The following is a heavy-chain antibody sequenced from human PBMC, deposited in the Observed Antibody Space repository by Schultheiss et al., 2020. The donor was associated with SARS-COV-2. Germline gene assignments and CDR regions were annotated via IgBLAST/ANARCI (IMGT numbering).Heavy chain of an antibody. CDR2: LSISGGST. CDR3: ARNRIAAAVFDY. V-gene: IGHV3-23*01. D-gene: IGHD6-13*01. CDR1: GFTFSSYA. Sequence: GGSLRLSCAASGFTFSSYAMSWVRQAPGKGLEWVSGLSISGGSTYYADSVKGRFTISRDNAKNSLYLQMNSLRAEDTAVYYCARNRIAAAVFDYWGQGTLVTVSS. J-gene: IGHJ4*02.